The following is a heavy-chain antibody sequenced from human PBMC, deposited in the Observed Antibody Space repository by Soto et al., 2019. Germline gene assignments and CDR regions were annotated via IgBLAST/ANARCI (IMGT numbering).Heavy chain of an antibody. D-gene: IGHD2-21*01. V-gene: IGHV3-11*06. CDR2: ISPRTTYK. CDR3: SRGGGGGLFDL. Sequence: QVQMVESGGGLVKPGGSLRLSCASSGFTFSDHYMSWIRRSQGKGLEFLSYISPRTTYKNYADSVKGRFTISRDNAKNSMYLQLNSLRAEDTAIYYCSRGGGGGLFDLWGQGTFVTVSS. CDR1: GFTFSDHY. J-gene: IGHJ4*02.